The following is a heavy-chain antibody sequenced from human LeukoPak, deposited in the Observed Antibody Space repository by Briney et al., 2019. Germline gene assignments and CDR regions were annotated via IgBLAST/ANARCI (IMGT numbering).Heavy chain of an antibody. V-gene: IGHV4-34*01. Sequence: SETLSLTCAVYGGSFSGYYWSWIRQPPGKGLEWIGEINHSGSTNYNPSLKSRVTISIDTSKNQFSLKLTSVTAADTALYYCARRQWESSIDSWGQGTLVTVSS. CDR1: GGSFSGYY. J-gene: IGHJ5*01. D-gene: IGHD1-26*01. CDR2: INHSGST. CDR3: ARRQWESSIDS.